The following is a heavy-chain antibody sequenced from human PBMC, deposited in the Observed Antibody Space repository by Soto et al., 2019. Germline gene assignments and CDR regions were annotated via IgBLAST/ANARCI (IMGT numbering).Heavy chain of an antibody. CDR1: GFFLSSSEVG. CDR2: IYWDDDK. CDR3: AHFRGGGNSPLGDY. D-gene: IGHD2-21*02. J-gene: IGHJ4*02. Sequence: QITLKESGPTLVKPTQTLTLTCTFSGFFLSSSEVGVGWIRQPPGKALEWLTVIYWDDDKRYSPSLKSRSTITKDTTKNQVVLTRNNMDPVDTATYYCAHFRGGGNSPLGDYWGQGILVTVSS. V-gene: IGHV2-5*02.